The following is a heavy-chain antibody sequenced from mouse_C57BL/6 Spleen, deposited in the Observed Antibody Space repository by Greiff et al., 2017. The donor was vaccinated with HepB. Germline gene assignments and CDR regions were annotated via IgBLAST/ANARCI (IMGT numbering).Heavy chain of an antibody. CDR3: ARSDGYYYAMDY. CDR1: GYSFTDYN. J-gene: IGHJ4*01. CDR2: INPNYGTT. D-gene: IGHD2-3*01. Sequence: EVKLVESGPELVKPGASVKISCKASGYSFTDYNMNWVKQSNGKSLEWIGVINPNYGTTSYNQKFKGKATLTVYQSSSTAYMQLNSLTSEDSAVYYCARSDGYYYAMDYWGQGTSVTVSS. V-gene: IGHV1-39*01.